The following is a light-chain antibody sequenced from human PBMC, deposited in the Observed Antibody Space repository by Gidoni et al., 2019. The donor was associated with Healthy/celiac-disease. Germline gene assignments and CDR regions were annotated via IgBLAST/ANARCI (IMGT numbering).Light chain of an antibody. J-gene: IGKJ3*01. CDR1: QSVSSY. CDR3: QHRSTTFT. Sequence: EIVLTQSPATLSLSPGERATLSCRASQSVSSYLAWYQQKPGQAPRLLIYDASNRATGIPARFSGSGSGTDFTLTISSLEPEDFAVYYCQHRSTTFTFXPXTKVDIK. CDR2: DAS. V-gene: IGKV3-11*01.